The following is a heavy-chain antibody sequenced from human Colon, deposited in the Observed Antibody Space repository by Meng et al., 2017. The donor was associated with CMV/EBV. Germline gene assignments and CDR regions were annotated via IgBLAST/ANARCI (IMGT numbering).Heavy chain of an antibody. CDR1: GGSISSTNYY. CDR2: LYYTGST. J-gene: IGHJ5*02. CDR3: ARERDLDCSSTSCYTHGWFDP. D-gene: IGHD2-2*02. V-gene: IGHV4-39*07. Sequence: SETLSLTCTVSGGSISSTNYYWGWIRQPPGKGLEWIGSLYYTGSTDYNPSLKSRVTISVDTSKNQFSLKLSSVTAADTAVYYCARERDLDCSSTSCYTHGWFDPWGQGTLVTVSS.